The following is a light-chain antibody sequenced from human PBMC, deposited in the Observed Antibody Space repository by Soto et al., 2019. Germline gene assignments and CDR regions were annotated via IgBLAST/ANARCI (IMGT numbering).Light chain of an antibody. Sequence: EIVLTQSPGTLSLSPGERGTLSCRASQSISSSFLAWYQQKPGQAPRLLIFDASSRATGIPDRFSGSGSGTDFTLTISRLEPEDFAVYYCQQYGSSPITFGQGTRLEIK. CDR2: DAS. J-gene: IGKJ5*01. CDR3: QQYGSSPIT. CDR1: QSISSSF. V-gene: IGKV3-20*01.